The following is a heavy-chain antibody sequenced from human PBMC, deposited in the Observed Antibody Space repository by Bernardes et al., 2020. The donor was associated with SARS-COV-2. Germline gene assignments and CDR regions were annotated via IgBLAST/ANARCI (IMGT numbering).Heavy chain of an antibody. CDR3: AREGYYGSTRHLDAFDI. V-gene: IGHV3-48*03. CDR1: GFTFSRFE. J-gene: IGHJ3*02. Sequence: GTLSLSCAASGFTFSRFEVHWVRQALGKGLEWLSYISTSDNTKYYADSVKGRFTISRDSAKNSLFLEMNTLRVEDTALYYCAREGYYGSTRHLDAFDIWGQGTMVTVSS. CDR2: ISTSDNTK. D-gene: IGHD3-10*01.